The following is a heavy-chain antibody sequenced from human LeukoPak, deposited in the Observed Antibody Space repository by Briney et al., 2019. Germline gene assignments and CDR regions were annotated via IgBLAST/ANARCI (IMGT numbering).Heavy chain of an antibody. J-gene: IGHJ5*02. CDR3: ARDIVVVPAAGRWFDP. D-gene: IGHD2-2*01. V-gene: IGHV4-30-4*01. Sequence: SQTLSLTCTVSGGSISSGDYYWSWIRQPPGKGLEWIGYIYYSGSTNYNPSLKSRVTISVDTSKNQFSLKLSSVTAADTAVYYCARDIVVVPAAGRWFDPWGQGTLVTVSS. CDR1: GGSISSGDYY. CDR2: IYYSGST.